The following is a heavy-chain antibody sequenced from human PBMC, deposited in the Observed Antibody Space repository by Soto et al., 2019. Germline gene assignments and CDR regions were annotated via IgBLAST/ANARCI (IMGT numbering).Heavy chain of an antibody. CDR1: GGSVSSGSYY. CDR3: GRDLGAAAGKGYWFDP. D-gene: IGHD6-13*01. Sequence: PSETLSLTCTVSGGSVSSGSYYWSWIRQPPGKGLEWIGYIYYSGSTNYNPSLKSRVTISVDTSKNQFSLKLSSVTAADTAVYYWGRDLGAAAGKGYWFDPWGKGPLVTVP. V-gene: IGHV4-61*01. CDR2: IYYSGST. J-gene: IGHJ5*02.